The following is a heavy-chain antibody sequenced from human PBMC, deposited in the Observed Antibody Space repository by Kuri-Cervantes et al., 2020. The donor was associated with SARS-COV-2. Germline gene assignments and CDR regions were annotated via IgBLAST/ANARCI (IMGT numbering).Heavy chain of an antibody. J-gene: IGHJ4*02. Sequence: GGSLRLSCAGSGITFSSYWMNWVRQAPGKGLEWVANIKQDGSETYYVDSVKGRFTISRDNAKNSLFLQMNSLRAEDTAVYYCARGIAVAGAKYFDYWGQGTLVTVSS. D-gene: IGHD6-19*01. V-gene: IGHV3-7*04. CDR2: IKQDGSET. CDR1: GITFSSYW. CDR3: ARGIAVAGAKYFDY.